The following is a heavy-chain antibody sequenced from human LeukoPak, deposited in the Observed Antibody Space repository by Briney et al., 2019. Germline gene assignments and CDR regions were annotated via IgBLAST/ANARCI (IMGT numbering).Heavy chain of an antibody. CDR1: GFTFGDHS. V-gene: IGHV3-49*03. D-gene: IGHD3-9*01. CDR2: IRSKAYGGTA. J-gene: IGHJ4*02. Sequence: GGSLRLSCTASGFTFGDHSVSWFCQAPGKGLEWVGFIRSKAYGGTAEYAASVKGRFTISRDDSKSVAYLQMDSLKTEDTAVYYCTREIRYFDWFQADYWGQGTLVTVSS. CDR3: TREIRYFDWFQADY.